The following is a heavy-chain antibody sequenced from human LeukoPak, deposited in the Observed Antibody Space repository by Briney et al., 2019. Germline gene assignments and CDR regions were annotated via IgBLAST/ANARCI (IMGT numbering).Heavy chain of an antibody. CDR1: EYTFTGYY. CDR2: INPNSGAT. J-gene: IGHJ4*02. CDR3: ASGYRFGN. V-gene: IGHV1-2*02. D-gene: IGHD5-18*01. Sequence: GASVKVSCTASEYTFTGYYMHWVRQTPGQGLEWMGWINPNSGATDYAQNFQGRVTLTRDTSISTAYMELSRLRSDDTAVYYCASGYRFGNWGQGTLVTVSS.